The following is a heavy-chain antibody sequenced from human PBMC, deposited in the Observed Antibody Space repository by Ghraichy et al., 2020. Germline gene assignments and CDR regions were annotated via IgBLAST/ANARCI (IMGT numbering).Heavy chain of an antibody. CDR1: GFTFDDYA. J-gene: IGHJ3*02. Sequence: GGSLRLSCAASGFTFDDYAMHWVRQAPGKGLEWVSGISWNSGSIGYADSVKGRFTISRDNAKNSLYLQMNSLRAEDMALYYCAKEGTDSSGHWDAFDIWGQGTMVTVSS. CDR2: ISWNSGSI. V-gene: IGHV3-9*03. CDR3: AKEGTDSSGHWDAFDI. D-gene: IGHD3-22*01.